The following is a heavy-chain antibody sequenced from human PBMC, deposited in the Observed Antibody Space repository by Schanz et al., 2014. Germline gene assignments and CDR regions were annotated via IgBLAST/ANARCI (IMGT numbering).Heavy chain of an antibody. CDR3: ARVELSVYYYAMDV. CDR1: GFTFSSYA. D-gene: IGHD2-15*01. Sequence: DVQLLESGGGLVQPGGSLRLSCAASGFTFSSYAMSWVRQPPGKGLEWVSGISWNSGSIGYADSVKGRFTISRDDAKNSLYLQMNSLRAEDAAVYYCARVELSVYYYAMDVWGQGTTVTVSS. J-gene: IGHJ6*02. CDR2: ISWNSGSI. V-gene: IGHV3-23*01.